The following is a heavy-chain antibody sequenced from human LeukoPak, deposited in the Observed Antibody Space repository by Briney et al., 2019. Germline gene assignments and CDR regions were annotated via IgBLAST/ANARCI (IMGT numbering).Heavy chain of an antibody. V-gene: IGHV3-23*01. D-gene: IGHD5-24*01. Sequence: SGGSLRLSCAASGFTFSSYAMSWVRQAPGKGLEWVSAISGSGGSTYYADSVKGRFTISRDNAKNSLYLQMNSLRAEDTAVYYCARDTGYNTFDYWGQGTLVTVSS. J-gene: IGHJ4*02. CDR2: ISGSGGST. CDR3: ARDTGYNTFDY. CDR1: GFTFSSYA.